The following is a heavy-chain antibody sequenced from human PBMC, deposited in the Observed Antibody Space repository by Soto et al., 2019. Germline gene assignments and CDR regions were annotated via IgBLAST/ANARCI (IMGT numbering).Heavy chain of an antibody. V-gene: IGHV3-66*01. J-gene: IGHJ4*02. Sequence: ELQLVESGGGLVQPGGSLRLSCAASGLTVSDNYMRWFRQAPGKGLEWVSLIYSGGGTEYADSVKGRFTISRDRSKNTLYLQMNRLRAADTGLYYCARDRHCYSTSCFGVWGQGTLVIVSS. D-gene: IGHD2-2*01. CDR2: IYSGGGT. CDR1: GLTVSDNY. CDR3: ARDRHCYSTSCFGV.